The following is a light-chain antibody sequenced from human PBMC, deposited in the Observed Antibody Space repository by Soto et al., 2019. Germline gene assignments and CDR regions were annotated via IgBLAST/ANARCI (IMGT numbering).Light chain of an antibody. CDR3: QQYDMYT. V-gene: IGKV3-15*01. CDR1: QSVTTN. CDR2: AAS. Sequence: EIVMTQSPATLSVSPGETATLSCRASQSVTTNLAWYQHKPGQAPRLLIYAASTRATGVPARFRGSGFGTEFTLTISSVQSEDFAFYYCQQYDMYTFGQGTKLEIK. J-gene: IGKJ2*01.